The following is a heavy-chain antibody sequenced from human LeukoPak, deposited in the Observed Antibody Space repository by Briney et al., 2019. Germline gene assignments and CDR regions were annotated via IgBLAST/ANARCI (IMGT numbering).Heavy chain of an antibody. Sequence: PSETLSLTCTVSGGSISSYYWSWIRQPPGKGLEWIGYIYYSGSTNYNLSLKSRVTISVDTSKNQFSLKLSSVTAADTAVYYCAVDIVVVPGWFDPWGQGTLVTVSS. V-gene: IGHV4-59*12. J-gene: IGHJ5*02. CDR2: IYYSGST. CDR3: AVDIVVVPGWFDP. CDR1: GGSISSYY. D-gene: IGHD2-2*01.